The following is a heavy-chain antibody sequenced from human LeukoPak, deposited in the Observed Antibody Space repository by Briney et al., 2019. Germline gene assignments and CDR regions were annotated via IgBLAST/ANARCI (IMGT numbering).Heavy chain of an antibody. CDR3: ARGLGYCSSTSCSPYDY. J-gene: IGHJ4*02. CDR2: INPSGGST. V-gene: IGHV1-46*01. Sequence: ASVKVSCKASGYTFTSYYMHWVRQAPGQGHEWMGIINPSGGSTSYAQKFPGRVTMTRDTSTSTVYMEPSSLRSEDTAVYYCARGLGYCSSTSCSPYDYWGQGTLVTVSS. D-gene: IGHD2-2*01. CDR1: GYTFTSYY.